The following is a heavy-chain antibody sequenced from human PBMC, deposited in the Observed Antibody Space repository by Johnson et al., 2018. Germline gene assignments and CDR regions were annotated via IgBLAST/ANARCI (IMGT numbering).Heavy chain of an antibody. CDR3: ARDGGYYYDSSGYYLAEYFQH. V-gene: IGHV3-33*01. CDR1: GFTFSSYG. J-gene: IGHJ1*01. Sequence: QVQLVQSGGGVVQPGRSLRLSCAASGFTFSSYGMHWVRQAPGKGLEWVAVIWYDGSNKYYADSVKGRFIISRDNSKKTLYLQMNSLRAEDTAVYYWARDGGYYYDSSGYYLAEYFQHWGQGTLVTVSS. D-gene: IGHD3-22*01. CDR2: IWYDGSNK.